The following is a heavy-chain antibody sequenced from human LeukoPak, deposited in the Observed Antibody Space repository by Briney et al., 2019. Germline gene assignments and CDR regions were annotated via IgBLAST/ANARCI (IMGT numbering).Heavy chain of an antibody. V-gene: IGHV4-59*08. Sequence: PSETLSLTCTVSGGSISSYYWSWIRQPPGKGLEWIGYIYYSGSTNYNPSLKSRVTISVDTSKNQFSLKLSSVTAADTTVYYCARHWSELRFLKWLPPRADYYGMDVWGQGTTVTVSS. CDR1: GGSISSYY. CDR2: IYYSGST. CDR3: ARHWSELRFLKWLPPRADYYGMDV. J-gene: IGHJ6*02. D-gene: IGHD3-3*01.